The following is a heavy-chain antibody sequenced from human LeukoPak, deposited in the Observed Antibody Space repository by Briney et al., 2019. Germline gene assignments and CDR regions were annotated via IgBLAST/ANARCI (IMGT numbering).Heavy chain of an antibody. CDR3: ARRRHANNGVDV. CDR2: TYYRSKWNY. Sequence: ASQTLSLTCAISGDSFSTTTSIWNWIRQSPSRGLEWLGRTYYRSKWNYDYADSVKSRITISPDTSENQFSLQLQFVTPEDSAVYYCARRRHANNGVDVWGQGTTVTVSS. V-gene: IGHV6-1*01. CDR1: GDSFSTTTSI. J-gene: IGHJ6*02.